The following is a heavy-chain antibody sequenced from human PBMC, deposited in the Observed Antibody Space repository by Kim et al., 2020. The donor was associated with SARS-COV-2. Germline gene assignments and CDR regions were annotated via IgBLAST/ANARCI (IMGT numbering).Heavy chain of an antibody. CDR2: ISYDGSNK. D-gene: IGHD6-13*01. CDR1: GFTFSSYG. CDR3: AKDPAAADAFDI. J-gene: IGHJ3*02. V-gene: IGHV3-30*18. Sequence: GGSLRLSCAASGFTFSSYGMHWVRQAPGKGLEWVAVISYDGSNKYYADSVKGRFTISRDNSKNTLYLQMNSLRAEDTAVYYCAKDPAAADAFDIWGQGTMVTVSS.